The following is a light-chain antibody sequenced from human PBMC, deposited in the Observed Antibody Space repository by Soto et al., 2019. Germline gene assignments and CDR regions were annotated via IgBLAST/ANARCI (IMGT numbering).Light chain of an antibody. J-gene: IGKJ1*01. CDR2: AAS. V-gene: IGKV1-39*01. CDR1: QYISRY. Sequence: DIQRTQSPSSLSASVGDRVTITCRASQYISRYSNWYQQKPGKAPKLLIYAASNLQSGVPSRFSGSGSGTAFPLTISSLQPEDFATYYCQQSYSTPWTFGQGTKVEIK. CDR3: QQSYSTPWT.